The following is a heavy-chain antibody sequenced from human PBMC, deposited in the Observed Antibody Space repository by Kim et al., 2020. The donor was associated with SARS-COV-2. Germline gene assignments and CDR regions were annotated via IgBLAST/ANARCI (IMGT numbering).Heavy chain of an antibody. J-gene: IGHJ4*02. D-gene: IGHD6-19*01. V-gene: IGHV5-51*01. CDR2: IYPGDSDT. CDR3: ARAFEGYSSGWYANVMGY. CDR1: GYSFTRYW. Sequence: GESLKISCKGSGYSFTRYWIGWVRQMPGKGLEWVAIIYPGDSDTRYSPSFQGQVTISADKSISTAYLQWSSLKASDTATYYCARAFEGYSSGWYANVMGYWGQGTLVTVSS.